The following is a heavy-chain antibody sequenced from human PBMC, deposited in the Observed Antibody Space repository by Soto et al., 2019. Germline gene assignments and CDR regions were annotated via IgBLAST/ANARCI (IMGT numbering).Heavy chain of an antibody. Sequence: GGSLRLSCAASGLSVSSNYMSWVRQAPGKGLEWVSVIYSGGSTDYADSVKGRFTISRDNSKNTLYPQMNSLRAEDTAVYYCAKIAAAGDAFDIWGQGTMVTVSS. D-gene: IGHD6-13*01. J-gene: IGHJ3*02. CDR3: AKIAAAGDAFDI. CDR2: IYSGGST. CDR1: GLSVSSNY. V-gene: IGHV3-66*01.